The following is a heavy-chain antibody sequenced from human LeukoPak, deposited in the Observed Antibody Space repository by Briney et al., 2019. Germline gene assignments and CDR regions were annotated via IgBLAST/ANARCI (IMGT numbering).Heavy chain of an antibody. CDR3: ARAGCSGGSCYVFDY. V-gene: IGHV4-59*01. CDR2: IYYSGST. J-gene: IGHJ4*02. Sequence: SETLSLTCTVSGGSFSSYYWSWIRQPPGKGLEWSGYIYYSGSTNYNPSLKSRVTISVDTSKNQFSLKLSSVTAADTAVYYCARAGCSGGSCYVFDYWGQGTLVTVSS. D-gene: IGHD2-15*01. CDR1: GGSFSSYY.